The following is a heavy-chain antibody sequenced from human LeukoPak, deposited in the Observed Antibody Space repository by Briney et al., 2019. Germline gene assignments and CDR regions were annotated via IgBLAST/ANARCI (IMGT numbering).Heavy chain of an antibody. CDR2: IYYSGST. CDR3: ARHYCSSTSCYPRGIADEFDY. V-gene: IGHV4-39*01. J-gene: IGHJ4*02. CDR1: GGSISSSSYY. Sequence: SENLSLNCTVSGGSISSSSYYWGWIRQPPGKGLEWIGSIYYSGSTYYNPSLKSRVTISVDTSKNQFPLKLSSVTAADTAVYYCARHYCSSTSCYPRGIADEFDYWGQGTLVTVSS. D-gene: IGHD2-2*01.